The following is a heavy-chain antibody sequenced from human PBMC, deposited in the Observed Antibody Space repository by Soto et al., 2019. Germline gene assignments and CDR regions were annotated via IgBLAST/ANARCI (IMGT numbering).Heavy chain of an antibody. Sequence: EVQLLESGGALVQPGGSLRLSCAASGFSFSNFAMSWVRQTPRKGLEWVSAIGASGESTSYADSLRGRFTISRDNSKNSLYLQMNSLRTEDTALYYCAKDRAVVVVAATDYYYCGMDVWGQGTTVTVSS. D-gene: IGHD2-15*01. CDR3: AKDRAVVVVAATDYYYCGMDV. V-gene: IGHV3-23*01. CDR2: IGASGEST. J-gene: IGHJ6*02. CDR1: GFSFSNFA.